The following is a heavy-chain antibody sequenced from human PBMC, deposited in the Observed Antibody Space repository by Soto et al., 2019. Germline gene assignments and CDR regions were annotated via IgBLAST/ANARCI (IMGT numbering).Heavy chain of an antibody. CDR1: RYGCTRRR. J-gene: IGHJ5*02. CDR3: TRRYNWNDNYFDP. Sequence: PGESLNLSCQDSRYGCTRRRIPWGRRMPGKGLEWVGRVDPSDSYTDYSPSFRGHVIISVDRSVSTAYLEWSSLKAADTAIYYCTRRYNWNDNYFDPWGPGALVTVSS. V-gene: IGHV5-10-1*01. CDR2: VDPSDSYT. D-gene: IGHD1-20*01.